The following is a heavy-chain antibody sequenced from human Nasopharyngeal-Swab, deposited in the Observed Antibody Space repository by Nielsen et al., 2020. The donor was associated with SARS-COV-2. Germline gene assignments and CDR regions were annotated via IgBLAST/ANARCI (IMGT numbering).Heavy chain of an antibody. Sequence: GGSLRLSCAASGFTFSSYAMSWVRQAPGKGLEWVSAISGGTGGTFYADSVKGGFTISRDNSKNTLFLQMNSLRAEDTAVYYCAKDYIRRGSNWGQGTLVTVSS. D-gene: IGHD2-15*01. V-gene: IGHV3-23*01. CDR3: AKDYIRRGSN. CDR1: GFTFSSYA. CDR2: ISGGTGGT. J-gene: IGHJ4*02.